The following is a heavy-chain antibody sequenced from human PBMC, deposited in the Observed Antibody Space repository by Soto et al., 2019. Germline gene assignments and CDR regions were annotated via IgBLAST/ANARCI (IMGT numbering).Heavy chain of an antibody. CDR3: ARSKPDWVLVRQY. CDR2: ISDDGSNK. Sequence: QVQLVESGGGVVQPGRSLRLSCAASGFTFSNFGMHWVRQVPGKGLDWVALISDDGSNKYYSDSVKGRFTISRDNSKSTLYLQMSNLGPADTAVYYCARSKPDWVLVRQYWGQGALVTVSS. V-gene: IGHV3-30*03. J-gene: IGHJ4*02. CDR1: GFTFSNFG. D-gene: IGHD3-9*01.